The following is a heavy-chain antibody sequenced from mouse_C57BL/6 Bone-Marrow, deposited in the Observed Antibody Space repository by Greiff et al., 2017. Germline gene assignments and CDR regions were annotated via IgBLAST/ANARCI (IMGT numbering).Heavy chain of an antibody. CDR1: GFTFSSYA. CDR3: TRGYYSNYDYFDY. V-gene: IGHV5-9-1*02. D-gene: IGHD2-5*01. Sequence: EVKVEESGEGLVKPGGSLKLSCAASGFTFSSYAMSWVRQTPEKRLEWVAYISSGGDYIYYADTVKGRFTISRDNARNTLYLQMSSLKSEDTAMYYCTRGYYSNYDYFDYWGQGTTLTVSS. J-gene: IGHJ2*01. CDR2: ISSGGDYI.